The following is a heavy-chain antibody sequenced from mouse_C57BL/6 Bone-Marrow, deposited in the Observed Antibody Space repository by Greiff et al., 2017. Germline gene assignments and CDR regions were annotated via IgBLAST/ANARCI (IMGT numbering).Heavy chain of an antibody. V-gene: IGHV5-6*01. D-gene: IGHD1-1*01. CDR3: ARQGGLLRDY. J-gene: IGHJ2*01. Sequence: EVQGVESGGDLVKPGGSLKLSCAASGFTFSSYGMSWVRQTPDKRLEWVATISSGGSYTYYPDSVKGRFTISRDNAKNTLYLQMSSLKSEDTAMYYCARQGGLLRDYWGQGTTLTVSS. CDR2: ISSGGSYT. CDR1: GFTFSSYG.